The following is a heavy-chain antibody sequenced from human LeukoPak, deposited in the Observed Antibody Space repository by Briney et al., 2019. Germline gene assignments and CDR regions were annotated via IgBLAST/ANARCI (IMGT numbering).Heavy chain of an antibody. D-gene: IGHD3-3*01. V-gene: IGHV3-23*01. Sequence: GGSLRLSCAASGFTFSSYAMSWVRQAPGKGLEWVSAISGGGVGTYYADSVKSRFTFSRENSKNTLYLQMNSLRAEDTAVYYCAKDRRATLYGEFDYWGQGTLVTVSS. CDR1: GFTFSSYA. J-gene: IGHJ4*02. CDR3: AKDRRATLYGEFDY. CDR2: ISGGGVGT.